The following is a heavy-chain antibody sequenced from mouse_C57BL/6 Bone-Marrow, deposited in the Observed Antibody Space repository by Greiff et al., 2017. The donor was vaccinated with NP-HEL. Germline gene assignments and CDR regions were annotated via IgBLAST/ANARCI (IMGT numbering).Heavy chain of an antibody. J-gene: IGHJ4*01. V-gene: IGHV1-50*01. Sequence: VQLQQSGAELVKPGASVKLSCKASGYTFTSYWMQWVKQRPGQGLEWIGEIDPSDSYTNYNQKFKGKATLTVDTSSSTAYMQLSSLTSEDSAVYYCARWSYAMDYWGQGTSVTVSS. CDR2: IDPSDSYT. CDR1: GYTFTSYW. CDR3: ARWSYAMDY.